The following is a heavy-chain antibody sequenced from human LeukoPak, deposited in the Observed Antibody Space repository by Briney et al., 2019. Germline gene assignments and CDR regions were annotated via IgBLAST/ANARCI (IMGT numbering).Heavy chain of an antibody. D-gene: IGHD6-19*01. J-gene: IGHJ4*02. CDR2: ISSTSSYI. Sequence: GGSLRLSCAASGFTFSDYYMSWIRQAPGKGLEWVSFISSTSSYIKDADSVKGRFTISRDNAKKSLYLQMNSLRAEDTAVYYCARDSSGWSVDYWGQGTLVTVAS. CDR1: GFTFSDYY. CDR3: ARDSSGWSVDY. V-gene: IGHV3-11*05.